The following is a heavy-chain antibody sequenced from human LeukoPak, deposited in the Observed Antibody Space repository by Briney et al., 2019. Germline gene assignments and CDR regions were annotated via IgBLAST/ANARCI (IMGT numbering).Heavy chain of an antibody. J-gene: IGHJ4*02. CDR2: IHHSGGA. CDR3: VRDRGEFSYSHDY. V-gene: IGHV4-4*02. CDR1: GASISSSW. D-gene: IGHD1-26*01. Sequence: SGTLSLTCAVSGASISSSWWNWVRQPPGKGLEWIGEIHHSGGANYNPSLKSRVTISLDTSENHFSLRLSSVTAADTAVYYCVRDRGEFSYSHDYWGQGTLVTVSS.